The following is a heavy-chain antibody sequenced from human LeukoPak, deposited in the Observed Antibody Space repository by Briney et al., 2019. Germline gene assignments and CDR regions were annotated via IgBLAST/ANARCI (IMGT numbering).Heavy chain of an antibody. D-gene: IGHD6-19*01. CDR2: ISGSGGST. CDR1: GFTFSSYA. CDR3: AKAPRYSSGWYQREAFDI. J-gene: IGHJ3*02. V-gene: IGHV3-23*01. Sequence: GGSLRLSCAASGFTFSSYAMSWVRQAPGKGLEWVSAISGSGGSTYYADSVKGRFTISRDYSKNTLYLQMNSLRAEDTAVYYCAKAPRYSSGWYQREAFDIWGQGTMVTVSS.